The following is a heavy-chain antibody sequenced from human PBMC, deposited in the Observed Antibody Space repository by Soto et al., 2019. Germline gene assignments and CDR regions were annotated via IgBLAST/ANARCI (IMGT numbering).Heavy chain of an antibody. V-gene: IGHV5-10-1*01. CDR1: GYSFTIYC. D-gene: IGHD6-19*01. CDR3: ARHWQWLVGGMDA. J-gene: IGHJ6*02. Sequence: GESLKISGKGSGYSFTIYCISWVLQMPGKGLEWMGRIDPSDSYTNYSPSFQGHVTISADKSISTAYLQWSSLKASDTAMYYCARHWQWLVGGMDAWGQGTTVTVSS. CDR2: IDPSDSYT.